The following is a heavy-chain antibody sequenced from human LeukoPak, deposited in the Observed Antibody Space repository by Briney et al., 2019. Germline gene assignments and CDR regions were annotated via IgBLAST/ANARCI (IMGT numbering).Heavy chain of an antibody. V-gene: IGHV3-21*01. Sequence: GGSLRLSCAASGFTFSSYSMNWVRQAPGKGLEWVSSISSSSSYIYYADSVKGRFPISRDTANTSLYLQMNSLRAEDTAVYSCARVIGLQNYFDYWGQGTLVTVSS. CDR2: ISSSSSYI. D-gene: IGHD5-24*01. CDR3: ARVIGLQNYFDY. J-gene: IGHJ4*02. CDR1: GFTFSSYS.